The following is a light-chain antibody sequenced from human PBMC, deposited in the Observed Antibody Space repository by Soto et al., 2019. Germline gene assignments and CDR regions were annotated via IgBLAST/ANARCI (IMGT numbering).Light chain of an antibody. V-gene: IGKV3-15*01. CDR3: QQYNNWPPIT. J-gene: IGKJ5*01. Sequence: EIVMTQSPATLSVSPGERATLSCRASQSVSSNLAWYQQKPGQAPRLLIYGASTRATGIPASFSGSGSETEFTPTISSLQSEDFAVYYCQQYNNWPPITFGQGTRLEIK. CDR1: QSVSSN. CDR2: GAS.